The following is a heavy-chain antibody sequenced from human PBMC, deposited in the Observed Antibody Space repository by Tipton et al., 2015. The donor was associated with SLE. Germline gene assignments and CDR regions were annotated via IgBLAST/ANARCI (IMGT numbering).Heavy chain of an antibody. D-gene: IGHD3-22*01. Sequence: TLSLTCAVSGASIGSGGYSWNWIRQPPGKGLQWIGYIFHSGITYYNPSLKSRVTISVDTSKNQFSLRLSSVTAADTAVYYCARDPRDSSGYPDAFDIWGQGTMVTVSS. CDR1: GASIGSGGYS. CDR3: ARDPRDSSGYPDAFDI. V-gene: IGHV4-30-2*01. CDR2: IFHSGIT. J-gene: IGHJ3*02.